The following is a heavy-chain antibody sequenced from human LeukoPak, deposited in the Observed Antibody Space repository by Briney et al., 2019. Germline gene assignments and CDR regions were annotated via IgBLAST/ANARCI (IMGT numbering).Heavy chain of an antibody. J-gene: IGHJ5*02. CDR3: ASRTYYYDSSGPFNWFDP. CDR2: IYYSGSI. Sequence: SETLSLTCTVSGGSISSGDYYRSWIRQPPGKGLEWIGYIYYSGSIYYNSSLKSRVTISLDTSKNRFSLKLSSVTAADTAVYYCASRTYYYDSSGPFNWFDPWGQGTLVTVSS. D-gene: IGHD3-22*01. V-gene: IGHV4-30-4*08. CDR1: GGSISSGDYY.